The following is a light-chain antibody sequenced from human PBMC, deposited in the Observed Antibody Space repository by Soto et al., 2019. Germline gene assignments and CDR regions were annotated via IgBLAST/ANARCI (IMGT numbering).Light chain of an antibody. CDR1: QSVSSSS. CDR2: ATS. CDR3: QQYGGSPLLT. Sequence: VLTQSPGTLSLSPGERATLSCRASQSVSSSSLAWYQQKPGQAPRLLLYATSSRATGIPVRFSGGGSGTDFTLTISRLEPEDSAVYYCQQYGGSPLLTFGQGTRLEIE. J-gene: IGKJ5*01. V-gene: IGKV3-20*01.